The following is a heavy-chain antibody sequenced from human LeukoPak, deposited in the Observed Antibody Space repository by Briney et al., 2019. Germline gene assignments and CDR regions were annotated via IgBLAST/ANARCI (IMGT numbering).Heavy chain of an antibody. Sequence: GSSVRVSCKASGGTFSSYAISWVRQAPGQGLEWMGRIIPIFGTANYAQKFQGRVTITANKSTSTAYMELSSLRSEDTAVYYSAREVRYYLWFDPWGQGTLVTVSS. V-gene: IGHV1-69*06. CDR1: GGTFSSYA. CDR3: AREVRYYLWFDP. CDR2: IIPIFGTA. J-gene: IGHJ5*02. D-gene: IGHD3-10*01.